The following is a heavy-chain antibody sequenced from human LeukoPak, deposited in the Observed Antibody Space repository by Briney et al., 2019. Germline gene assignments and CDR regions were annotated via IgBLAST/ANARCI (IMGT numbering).Heavy chain of an antibody. D-gene: IGHD3-3*01. CDR2: ISSSSSYI. Sequence: GGSLRLSCAASGFTFSNYAMNWVRQAPGKGLEWVSSISSSSSYIYYADSVKGRFTISRDNAKNSLYLQMNSLRAEDTAVYYCARDRGSIFGVVTASGRYYMDVWGKGTTVTVSS. V-gene: IGHV3-21*01. J-gene: IGHJ6*03. CDR1: GFTFSNYA. CDR3: ARDRGSIFGVVTASGRYYMDV.